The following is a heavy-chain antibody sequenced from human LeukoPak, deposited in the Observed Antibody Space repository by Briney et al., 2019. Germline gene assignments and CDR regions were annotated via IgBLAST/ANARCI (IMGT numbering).Heavy chain of an antibody. CDR3: ARASAPDRVATTAVDN. D-gene: IGHD5-12*01. Sequence: GGSLRLSCAASGFTFSDYWMTWVRQAPGSGLEWVANIKEDGSETYYLDSVKGRFTISRDDANNSLSLQMNSLRAEDTAVYYCARASAPDRVATTAVDNWGQGTLVTVS. CDR1: GFTFSDYW. V-gene: IGHV3-7*04. J-gene: IGHJ4*02. CDR2: IKEDGSET.